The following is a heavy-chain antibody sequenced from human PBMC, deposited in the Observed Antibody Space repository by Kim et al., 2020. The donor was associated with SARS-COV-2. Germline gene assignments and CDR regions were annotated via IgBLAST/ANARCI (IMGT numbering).Heavy chain of an antibody. Sequence: SETLSLTCAVYGGSFSGYYWSWIRQPPGKGLEWIGEINHSGSTNYNPSLKSRVTISVDTSKNQFSLKLSSVTAADTAVYYCAATGPEYFQHWGQGTLVTVSS. V-gene: IGHV4-34*01. CDR2: INHSGST. CDR1: GGSFSGYY. J-gene: IGHJ1*01. CDR3: AATGPEYFQH.